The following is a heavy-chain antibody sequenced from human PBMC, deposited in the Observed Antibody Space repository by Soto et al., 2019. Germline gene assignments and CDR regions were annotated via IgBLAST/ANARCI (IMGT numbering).Heavy chain of an antibody. Sequence: SETLSLTCTVSGGSVSSGSYYWSWIRQPPGKGLEWIGYIYCSGSTNYNPSLKSRVTISVDTSKNQFSLKLSSVTAADTAVYYCARDAGSSWPIEARTEGRFDPWGQGTLVTVSS. J-gene: IGHJ5*02. CDR3: ARDAGSSWPIEARTEGRFDP. CDR1: GGSVSSGSYY. V-gene: IGHV4-61*01. D-gene: IGHD6-6*01. CDR2: IYCSGST.